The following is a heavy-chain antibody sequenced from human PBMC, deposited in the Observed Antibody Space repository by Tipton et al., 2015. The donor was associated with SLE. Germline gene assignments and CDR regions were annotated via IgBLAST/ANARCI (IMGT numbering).Heavy chain of an antibody. CDR3: AGMSYPREGYFDY. D-gene: IGHD1-26*01. CDR1: GGSISSYY. CDR2: IYYSGST. J-gene: IGHJ4*02. Sequence: TLSLTCTLSGGSISSYYWSWIRQPPGKGLEWIGYIYYSGSTNYNPSLKSRVTISVDTSKNQFSLKLSSVTAADTAVYYCAGMSYPREGYFDYWGQGTLVTVSS. V-gene: IGHV4-59*01.